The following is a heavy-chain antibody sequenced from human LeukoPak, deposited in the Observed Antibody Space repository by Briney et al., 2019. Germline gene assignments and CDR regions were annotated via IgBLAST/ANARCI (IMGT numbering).Heavy chain of an antibody. D-gene: IGHD2-15*01. CDR3: ARGGAATGNFDY. V-gene: IGHV4-38-2*01. CDR1: GYSISRGYY. J-gene: IGHJ4*02. Sequence: SETLSLTCAVSGYSISRGYYLVWIRQPPRKGLEWIGSIYHSGSTYYNPSLKSRVTISVDTSNNQFSLKLSSVTAADTAVCYCARGGAATGNFDYWGQGTLVTVSP. CDR2: IYHSGST.